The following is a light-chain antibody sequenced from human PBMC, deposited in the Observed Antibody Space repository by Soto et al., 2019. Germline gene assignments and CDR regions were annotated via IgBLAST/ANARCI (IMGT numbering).Light chain of an antibody. V-gene: IGKV3D-7*01. J-gene: IGKJ1*01. CDR1: QSVSSSY. CDR3: QQYNSYSK. CDR2: GAS. Sequence: PGERVTLSFRASQSVSSSYLTWYQQKPGQAPRLLIYGASTRATSIPARFSGSGSGTDFTLTISSLQPEDFAVYYCQQYNSYSKFGQGNKGDIK.